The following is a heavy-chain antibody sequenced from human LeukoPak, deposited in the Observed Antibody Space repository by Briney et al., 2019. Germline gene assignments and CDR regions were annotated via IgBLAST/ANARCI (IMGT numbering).Heavy chain of an antibody. CDR2: ISAYNGNT. CDR1: GYTFTSYG. V-gene: IGHV1-18*01. J-gene: IGHJ3*02. Sequence: ASVKVSCKASGYTFTSYGISWVRQAPGQGLEWMGWISAYNGNTNYAQKLQGRVTMTTDTSTSTAYMEQRSLRSDDTAVYYCVRDPATISWPPAFDIWGQGTMVTVSS. D-gene: IGHD5-24*01. CDR3: VRDPATISWPPAFDI.